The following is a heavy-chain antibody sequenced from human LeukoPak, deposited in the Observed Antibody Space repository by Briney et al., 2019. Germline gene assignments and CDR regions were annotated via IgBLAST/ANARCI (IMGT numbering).Heavy chain of an antibody. D-gene: IGHD3-22*01. CDR3: AKDQGYDSSGSLGY. J-gene: IGHJ4*02. CDR1: GFTVSSNY. Sequence: GGSLRLSCAASGFTVSSNYMSWVRQAPGKGLEWVSIIYSGGSTFYADSVKGRFTISRDNSKNTLYLQMNSLRAEDTAVYYCAKDQGYDSSGSLGYWGQGTLVTVSS. CDR2: IYSGGST. V-gene: IGHV3-53*05.